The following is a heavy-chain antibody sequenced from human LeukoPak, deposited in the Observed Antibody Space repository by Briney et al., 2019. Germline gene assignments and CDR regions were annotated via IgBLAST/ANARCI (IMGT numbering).Heavy chain of an antibody. CDR3: ARAPKADTYGYSAY. Sequence: ASVKVSCKASGYTFTSYGIIWVRQAPGQGLEWMGWISGYNANTNYAPRLQGRVTLTADTSTNTAYMELRSLRSDDTAVYYCARAPKADTYGYSAYWGQGTLVTVSS. V-gene: IGHV1-18*01. CDR2: ISGYNANT. J-gene: IGHJ4*02. CDR1: GYTFTSYG. D-gene: IGHD5-18*01.